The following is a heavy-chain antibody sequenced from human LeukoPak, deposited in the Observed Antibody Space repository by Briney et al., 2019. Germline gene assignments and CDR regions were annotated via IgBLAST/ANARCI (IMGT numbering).Heavy chain of an antibody. Sequence: PSETLSLTCAVYGGSFSGYYWSWIRQPPGKGLEWIGEINHSGSTNYSPSLKSRVTISVDTSKNQFSLKLSSVTAADTAVYYCARITSGYDFDYWGQGTLVTVSS. CDR3: ARITSGYDFDY. V-gene: IGHV4-34*01. CDR2: INHSGST. J-gene: IGHJ4*02. CDR1: GGSFSGYY. D-gene: IGHD5-12*01.